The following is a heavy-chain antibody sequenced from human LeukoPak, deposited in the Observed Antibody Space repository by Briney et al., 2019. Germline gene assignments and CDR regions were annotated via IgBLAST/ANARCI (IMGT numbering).Heavy chain of an antibody. V-gene: IGHV4-30-4*01. Sequence: SETLSLTCTVSGGSIYSGDYYRRWIRQPPGKGRELIGYIYYSGSTYYNPSLKSRVTISVDTSKNQFSLKLSSVTAAGTAVYYCARFFTGHLYFDLWGRGTLVTVSS. CDR3: ARFFTGHLYFDL. CDR2: IYYSGST. CDR1: GGSIYSGDYY. J-gene: IGHJ2*01.